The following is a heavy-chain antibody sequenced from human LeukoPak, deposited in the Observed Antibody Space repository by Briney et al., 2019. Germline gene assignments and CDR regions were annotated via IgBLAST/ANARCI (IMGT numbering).Heavy chain of an antibody. CDR3: ARDIRLVVTATFDD. D-gene: IGHD3-22*01. CDR2: IKSKTDVGTT. V-gene: IGHV3-15*01. CDR1: GFTFSNAW. J-gene: IGHJ4*02. Sequence: GGSLRLSCAASGFTFSNAWMSWVRQAPGKGLEWVGRIKSKTDVGTTDYATPVKCRFTISRDDSKNTLYLQMSSLKTEDTAVYYCARDIRLVVTATFDDWGQGTLVTVSS.